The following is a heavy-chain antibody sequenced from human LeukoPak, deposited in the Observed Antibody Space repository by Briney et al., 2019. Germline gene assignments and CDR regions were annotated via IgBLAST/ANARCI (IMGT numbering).Heavy chain of an antibody. J-gene: IGHJ3*02. CDR1: GGSISSSDSY. V-gene: IGHV4-39*01. CDR3: ARQRVRSGSPFDI. Sequence: PSETLSLTCTVSGGSISSSDSYWGWIRQPPGKGLEWIGSIFYSGTTYYNPSLKSRVTISVDTSKNQFSLKLTSVTAADTAVYYCARQRVRSGSPFDIWGQGTMVTVSS. D-gene: IGHD3-3*01. CDR2: IFYSGTT.